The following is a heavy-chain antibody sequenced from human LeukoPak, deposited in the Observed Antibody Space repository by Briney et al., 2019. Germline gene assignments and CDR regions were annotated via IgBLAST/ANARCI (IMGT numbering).Heavy chain of an antibody. Sequence: GRSLRLSCAASGFTFDDYAMHWVRQAPGKGLEWVSGIYSGGSTYYADSVKGRFTISRDNSKNTLYLQMNSLRAEDTAVYYCARGGPYDYVWGSYPTSLDYWGQGTLVTVSS. J-gene: IGHJ4*02. D-gene: IGHD3-16*02. CDR2: IYSGGST. CDR3: ARGGPYDYVWGSYPTSLDY. CDR1: GFTFDDYA. V-gene: IGHV3-66*01.